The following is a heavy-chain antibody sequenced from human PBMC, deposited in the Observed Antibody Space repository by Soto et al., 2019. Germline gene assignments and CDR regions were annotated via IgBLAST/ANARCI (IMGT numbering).Heavy chain of an antibody. CDR3: ARDRGGGVLRFLEWLPNFDY. Sequence: QVQLVQSGAEVKKPGASVKVSCKASGYTFTSYGISWVRQAPGQGLEWMGWISAYNGNTNYAQKLQGRVTMTTDTSTSTAYMELRSLRSDDTAVYYCARDRGGGVLRFLEWLPNFDYWGQGTLVTVSS. V-gene: IGHV1-18*01. CDR1: GYTFTSYG. D-gene: IGHD3-3*01. CDR2: ISAYNGNT. J-gene: IGHJ4*02.